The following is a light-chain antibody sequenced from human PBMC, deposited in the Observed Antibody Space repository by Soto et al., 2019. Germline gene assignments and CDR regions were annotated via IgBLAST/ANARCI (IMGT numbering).Light chain of an antibody. J-gene: IGLJ2*01. CDR3: AAWDDSLSGVV. Sequence: QSVLTQPPSASGTPGQRVTISCSGSSSNIGSNTVNWYQQLPGTAPKHLIFSNNQRPSGVPDRFSGSKSGTSASLAISGLQPEDEADYYCAAWDDSLSGVVFGGGTKLTVL. CDR2: SNN. V-gene: IGLV1-44*01. CDR1: SSNIGSNT.